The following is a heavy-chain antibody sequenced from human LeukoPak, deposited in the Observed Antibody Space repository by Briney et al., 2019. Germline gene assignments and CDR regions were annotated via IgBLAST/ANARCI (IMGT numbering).Heavy chain of an antibody. Sequence: GGSLRLSCAASGFTFYEYAMYWVRQAPGKGPEWVSLISGDGGSTYYADSVKVRFTISRDNSKNSLYLQMNSLRTEDTALYYCAKTQWLVMSGFDYWGQGTLVTVSS. J-gene: IGHJ4*02. CDR3: AKTQWLVMSGFDY. CDR2: ISGDGGST. D-gene: IGHD6-19*01. CDR1: GFTFYEYA. V-gene: IGHV3-43*02.